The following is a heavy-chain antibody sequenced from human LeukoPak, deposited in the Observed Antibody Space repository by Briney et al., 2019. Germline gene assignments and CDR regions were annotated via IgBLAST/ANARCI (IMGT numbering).Heavy chain of an antibody. V-gene: IGHV1-24*01. J-gene: IGHJ4*02. CDR1: GYTLTELS. CDR2: YDPADGET. Sequence: GASVNVSCKVSGYTLTELSMHWVRQAPGKGLEWMGGYDPADGETIYAQKFQGRVTMTEDTSTDTAYMELISLRSEDTAVYYCATQLSSGWPLRHLPFDYWGQGTLVTVSS. CDR3: ATQLSSGWPLRHLPFDY. D-gene: IGHD3-22*01.